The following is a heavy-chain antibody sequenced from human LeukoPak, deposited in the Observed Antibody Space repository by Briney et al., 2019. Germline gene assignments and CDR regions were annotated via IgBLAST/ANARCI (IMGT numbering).Heavy chain of an antibody. Sequence: SETLSLTCTVSGGTISSYYWSWIRQPPGKGLEWIGYIYYSGNTNYNPSLKSRVTMSVDVSKIQFSLKLSSVTSADTAVYYCARVDPCGGDCYSDYYYYMDVWGKGTTVTVSS. V-gene: IGHV4-59*01. CDR2: IYYSGNT. D-gene: IGHD2-21*01. CDR3: ARVDPCGGDCYSDYYYYMDV. J-gene: IGHJ6*03. CDR1: GGTISSYY.